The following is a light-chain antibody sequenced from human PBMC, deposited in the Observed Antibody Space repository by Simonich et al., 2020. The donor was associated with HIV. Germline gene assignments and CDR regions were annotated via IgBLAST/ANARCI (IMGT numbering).Light chain of an antibody. CDR2: WAS. Sequence: DIVMTQSPDSLAVSLGERATINGKSSQNFLSSSNNKNYLAWYQQKPVQPPKLLIYWASTREAGVPDRFSGSGSGTDFTLTISSLQAEDVAVYYCQQSYSTPYTFGQGTKLEIK. CDR3: QQSYSTPYT. J-gene: IGKJ2*01. V-gene: IGKV4-1*01. CDR1: QNFLSSSNNKNY.